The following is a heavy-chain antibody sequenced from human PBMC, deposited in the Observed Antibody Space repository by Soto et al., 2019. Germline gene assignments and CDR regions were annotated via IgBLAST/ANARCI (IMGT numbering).Heavy chain of an antibody. D-gene: IGHD3-3*01. J-gene: IGHJ6*03. CDR3: VRLHYDFWSGYSPPKTYYYYYYMDV. Sequence: SETLSLTCTVSGGSISSSSYYWGWIRQPPGKGLEWIGSIYYSGSTYYNPSLKSRVTISVDTSKNQFSLKLSSVTAADTAVYYCVRLHYDFWSGYSPPKTYYYYYYMDVWGKGATVTVSS. CDR2: IYYSGST. V-gene: IGHV4-39*01. CDR1: GGSISSSSYY.